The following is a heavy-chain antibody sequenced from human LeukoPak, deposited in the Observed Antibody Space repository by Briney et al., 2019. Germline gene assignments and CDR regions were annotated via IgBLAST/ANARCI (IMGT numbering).Heavy chain of an antibody. CDR3: ARDANARAWDY. CDR1: GDSINSYF. CDR2: MHNGVHT. Sequence: SETLSLTCTVPGDSINSYFWSWIRQPPGKGLEWIGYMHNGVHTNYNPSLKSRVTISGDTSKNQFSLNLRSVTAADTAVYYCARDANARAWDYWGQGILVTVSS. D-gene: IGHD1-1*01. J-gene: IGHJ4*02. V-gene: IGHV4-59*12.